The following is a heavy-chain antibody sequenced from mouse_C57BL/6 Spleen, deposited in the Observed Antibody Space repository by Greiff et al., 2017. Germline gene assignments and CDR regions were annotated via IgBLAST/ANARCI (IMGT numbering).Heavy chain of an antibody. CDR1: GFILCSYV. D-gene: IGHD1-1*01. CDR3: ARMAYYGSSPSYCYMDY. J-gene: IGHJ4*01. Sequence: KLVESGGDLVKPGGSLTLSCVASGFILCSYVLSWVRQPPAKRMAWVATIRSGGSYSYQLDSVKGRFSISRDKAKNTLYPQMSSLKAMDTAKYYCARMAYYGSSPSYCYMDYWGQGTAVTVSS. CDR2: IRSGGSYS. V-gene: IGHV5-6*02.